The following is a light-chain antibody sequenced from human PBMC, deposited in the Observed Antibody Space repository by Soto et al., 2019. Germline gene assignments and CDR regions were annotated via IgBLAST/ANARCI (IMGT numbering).Light chain of an antibody. CDR3: QQYNNWPYT. J-gene: IGKJ2*01. CDR1: QHVSSN. V-gene: IGKV3-15*01. Sequence: EIVMTQSPATLSVSPGVSATLSCRASQHVSSNFAWYRQKPGQAPTLLIYRASTRATGIPARFSGSGSGTEFTLTISSLQSEDCAVDYCQQYNNWPYTFGQGTKLEIK. CDR2: RAS.